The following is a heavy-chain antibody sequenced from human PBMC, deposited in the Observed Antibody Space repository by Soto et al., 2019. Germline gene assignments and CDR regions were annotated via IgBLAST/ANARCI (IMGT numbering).Heavy chain of an antibody. D-gene: IGHD2-15*01. Sequence: QVQLVESGGGVVQPGGSLRLSCAASGFTFSSYGMHWVRQAPGKGLEWVAVIWYDGSNKYYADSVKGRFTISRDNSKNTLCLQMNTLRAEDTAVYYCARDRGGCSGGSCYLAYYGMDVWGQGTTFTVSS. CDR3: ARDRGGCSGGSCYLAYYGMDV. V-gene: IGHV3-33*01. CDR2: IWYDGSNK. J-gene: IGHJ6*02. CDR1: GFTFSSYG.